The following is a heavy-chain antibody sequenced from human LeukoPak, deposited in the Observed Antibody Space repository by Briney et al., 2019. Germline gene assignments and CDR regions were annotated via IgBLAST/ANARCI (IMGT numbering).Heavy chain of an antibody. V-gene: IGHV4-39*01. Sequence: SETLSLTCTVSGGSISSNGYYWGWIRQSPGEGLEWIGNIYYSGITYYNASLKSRVTISVDTSKNQFSLKVRSVTAADTAVYYCARAPGSGSPHYYYYYMDVWGKGTTVTISS. D-gene: IGHD3-10*01. CDR3: ARAPGSGSPHYYYYYMDV. CDR1: GGSISSNGYY. CDR2: IYYSGIT. J-gene: IGHJ6*03.